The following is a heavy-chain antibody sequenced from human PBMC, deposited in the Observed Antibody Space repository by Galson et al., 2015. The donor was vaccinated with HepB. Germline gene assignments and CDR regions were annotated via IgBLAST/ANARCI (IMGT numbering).Heavy chain of an antibody. J-gene: IGHJ5*02. CDR3: ARGYCYSTRCYTDHNYFDP. Sequence: SVKVSCKASGYTFTNHYIHWVRQAPGQGLEWMGIINPSGGSTSYAQKFQGRVTMTRDTSTSTVYMELSSLRSEDTAVYYCARGYCYSTRCYTDHNYFDPWGQGTLVTVSS. V-gene: IGHV1-46*01. D-gene: IGHD2-2*02. CDR1: GYTFTNHY. CDR2: INPSGGST.